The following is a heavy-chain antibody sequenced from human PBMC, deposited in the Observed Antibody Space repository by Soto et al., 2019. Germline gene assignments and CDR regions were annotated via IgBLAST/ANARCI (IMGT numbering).Heavy chain of an antibody. CDR1: GYTFTRYY. V-gene: IGHV1-2*02. D-gene: IGHD2-21*02. CDR2: INPNSGDT. J-gene: IGHJ4*02. CDR3: ARQLAYCGGDCYTEPVDY. Sequence: ASVKVSCKTSGYTFTRYYIHWVRQAPGQGLEWMGWINPNSGDTKYAQRFQGRVTMTKDTSITTAYMELTRLRSDDTAVYFCARQLAYCGGDCYTEPVDYWGQGTLVTVPQ.